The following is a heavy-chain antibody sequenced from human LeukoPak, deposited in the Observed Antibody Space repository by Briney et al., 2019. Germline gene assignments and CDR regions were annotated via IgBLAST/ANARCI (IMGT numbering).Heavy chain of an antibody. CDR3: ASGHSGSYPPIAFDN. Sequence: GGSLRLSCAASGFTFDDYGMSWVRQAPGKGLEWVSGINWNGGSTGYADSVKGRFTISRDNAKNSLYLQMNSLRAEDTALYYCASGHSGSYPPIAFDNWGQGTMVTVSS. CDR2: INWNGGST. D-gene: IGHD1-26*01. CDR1: GFTFDDYG. J-gene: IGHJ3*02. V-gene: IGHV3-20*04.